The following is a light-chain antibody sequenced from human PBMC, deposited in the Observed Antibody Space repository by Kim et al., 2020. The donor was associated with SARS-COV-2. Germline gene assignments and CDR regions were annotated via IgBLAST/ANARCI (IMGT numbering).Light chain of an antibody. CDR1: SSNIGAGYD. Sequence: VTSSFTGSSSNIGAGYDVHWYQQLPGTAPKLLIYGNSNRPSGVPDRFSGSKSGTSASLAITGLQAEDEADYYCQSYDSSLSGSGVFGTGTKVTVL. V-gene: IGLV1-40*01. CDR3: QSYDSSLSGSGV. CDR2: GNS. J-gene: IGLJ1*01.